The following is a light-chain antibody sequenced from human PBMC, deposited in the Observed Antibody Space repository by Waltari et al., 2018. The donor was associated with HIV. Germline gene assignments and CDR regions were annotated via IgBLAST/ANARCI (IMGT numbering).Light chain of an antibody. J-gene: IGLJ2*01. V-gene: IGLV1-47*01. CDR3: VAWDDSLRGVV. Sequence: SVLTQPPSASGTPGPRGTISCSGSTSNIGSNAVSRYQHLPGAAPKLLIHRNNQRPSGVPDRFSGSTSGTSASLAISGLRSEDEADYYCVAWDDSLRGVVFGGGTKVAAL. CDR2: RNN. CDR1: TSNIGSNA.